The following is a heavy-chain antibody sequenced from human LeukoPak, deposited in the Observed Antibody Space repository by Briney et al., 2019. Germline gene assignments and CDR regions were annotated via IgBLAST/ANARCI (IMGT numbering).Heavy chain of an antibody. Sequence: SETLSLTCTVSGGSISSYYWSWIRQPPGKGLEWIGYIYYSGSTNYNPPLKSRVTISVDTSKNQFSLKLSSVTAADTAVYYCAKLYDSSGYYVDYWGQGTLVTVSS. CDR3: AKLYDSSGYYVDY. CDR2: IYYSGST. V-gene: IGHV4-59*01. D-gene: IGHD3-22*01. CDR1: GGSISSYY. J-gene: IGHJ4*02.